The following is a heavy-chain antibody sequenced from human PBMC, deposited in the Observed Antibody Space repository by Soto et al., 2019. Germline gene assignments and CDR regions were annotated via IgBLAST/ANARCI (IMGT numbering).Heavy chain of an antibody. J-gene: IGHJ6*02. CDR3: ARDMGIVGATYYYYGMDV. D-gene: IGHD1-26*01. CDR2: GGT. V-gene: IGHV1-2*04. Sequence: GGTNYAQKFQGWVTMTRDTSISTAYMELSRLRSDDTAVYYCARDMGIVGATYYYYGMDVWGQGTTVTVSS.